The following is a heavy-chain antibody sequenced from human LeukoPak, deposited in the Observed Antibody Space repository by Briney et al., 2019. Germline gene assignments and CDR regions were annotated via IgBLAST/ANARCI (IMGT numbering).Heavy chain of an antibody. CDR1: GYSFTTYW. V-gene: IGHV5-51*01. Sequence: GESLQISCQGSGYSFTTYWIGWVRQMPGKGLEWMGIIYPGDSDTRYSPSFQGLVTISADKSVSTAYLQWSSLKASDTAMYYCARHISSGWYYVDYWGQGTLVTVSS. CDR3: ARHISSGWYYVDY. J-gene: IGHJ4*02. CDR2: IYPGDSDT. D-gene: IGHD6-19*01.